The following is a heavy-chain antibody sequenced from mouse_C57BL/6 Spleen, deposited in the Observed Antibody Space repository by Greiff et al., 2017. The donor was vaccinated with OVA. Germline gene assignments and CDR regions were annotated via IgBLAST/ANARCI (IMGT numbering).Heavy chain of an antibody. V-gene: IGHV1-26*01. CDR2: INPNNGGT. Sequence: EVQLQQSGPELVKPGASVKISCKASGYTFTDYYMNWVKQSHGKSLEWIGDINPNNGGTSYNQKFKGKATLTVDKSSSTAYMELRSLTSEDSAVYYCAREDTFFDYWGQGTTLTVSS. CDR1: GYTFTDYY. J-gene: IGHJ2*01. CDR3: AREDTFFDY.